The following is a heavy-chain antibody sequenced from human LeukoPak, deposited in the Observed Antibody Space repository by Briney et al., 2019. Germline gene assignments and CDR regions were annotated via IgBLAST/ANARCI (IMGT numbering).Heavy chain of an antibody. CDR1: GGSFSGYY. J-gene: IGHJ3*02. CDR3: ANVGITMIVVFHHAFDI. V-gene: IGHV4-34*01. Sequence: SETLSLTCAVYGGSFSGYYWSWIRQPPGKGLEWIGEINHSGSTNYNPSLKSRVTISVDTSKNQFSLKLISLPPADTPVSYCANVGITMIVVFHHAFDIWGQGRMVTASS. CDR2: INHSGST. D-gene: IGHD3-22*01.